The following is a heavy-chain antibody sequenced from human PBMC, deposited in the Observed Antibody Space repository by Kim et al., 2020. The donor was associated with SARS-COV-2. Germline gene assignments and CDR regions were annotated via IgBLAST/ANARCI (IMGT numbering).Heavy chain of an antibody. CDR3: ARERENYYGSGSYSV. CDR1: GFTFSSYA. Sequence: GGSLRLSCAASGFTFSSYAMHWVRQAPGKGLEWVAVISYDGSNKYYADSVKGRFTISRDNSKNTLYLQMNSLRAEDTAVYYCARERENYYGSGSYSVWG. V-gene: IGHV3-30*04. CDR2: ISYDGSNK. D-gene: IGHD3-10*01. J-gene: IGHJ6*02.